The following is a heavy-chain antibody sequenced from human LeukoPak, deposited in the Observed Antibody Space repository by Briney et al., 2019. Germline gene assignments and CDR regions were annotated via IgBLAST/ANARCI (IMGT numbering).Heavy chain of an antibody. CDR2: ISANGGST. V-gene: IGHV3-23*01. D-gene: IGHD1-26*01. CDR1: GFTISTYP. CDR3: AKGPSDRAIDY. Sequence: GGSLRLSCAASGFTISTYPMTWVRQAPGKGLERVSSISANGGSTFCADSVRGRFAISRDPSKNTLYLQMDSLRVDDTAVYYCAKGPSDRAIDYWGQGTLVTVSS. J-gene: IGHJ4*02.